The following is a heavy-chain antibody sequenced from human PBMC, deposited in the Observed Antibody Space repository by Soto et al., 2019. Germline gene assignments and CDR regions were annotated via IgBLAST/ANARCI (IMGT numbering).Heavy chain of an antibody. CDR2: ISSSSGYI. D-gene: IGHD6-19*01. CDR3: ARVGVAVAAPYYFDY. CDR1: GFSFSSYS. V-gene: IGHV3-21*01. Sequence: PGGSLRLSCAASGFSFSSYSMNWVRQAPGKGLEWVSCISSSSGYIYYADSVKGRFTISRDNAKNSLFLQMNSLRAEDTAVYYCARVGVAVAAPYYFDYWGQGTLVTV. J-gene: IGHJ4*02.